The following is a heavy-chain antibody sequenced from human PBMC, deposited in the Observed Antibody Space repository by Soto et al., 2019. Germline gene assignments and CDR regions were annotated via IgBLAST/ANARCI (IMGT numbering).Heavy chain of an antibody. D-gene: IGHD6-13*01. CDR1: GFTFSSYS. CDR2: ISSSSSYI. Sequence: GGSLRLSCAASGFTFSSYSMNWVRQAPGKGLEWVSSISSSSSYIYYADSVKGRFTISRDNAKNSLYLQMNSLRAEDTAVYYCASESSWSVTPPDYWGQGTLVTV. CDR3: ASESSWSVTPPDY. V-gene: IGHV3-21*01. J-gene: IGHJ4*02.